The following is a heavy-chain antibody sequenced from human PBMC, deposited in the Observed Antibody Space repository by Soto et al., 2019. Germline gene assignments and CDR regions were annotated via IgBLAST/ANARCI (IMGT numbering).Heavy chain of an antibody. CDR1: GFTFSSYG. V-gene: IGHV3-30*18. D-gene: IGHD3-9*01. CDR3: AKCVRVLRYFDWLLCGMDV. CDR2: ISYDGSNK. J-gene: IGHJ6*02. Sequence: GGSLRLSCAASGFTFSSYGMHWVRQSPGKGLEWVAVISYDGSNKYYADSVKGRFTISRDNSKNTLYLQMNSLRAEDTAVYYCAKCVRVLRYFDWLLCGMDVWGQGTTVTVSS.